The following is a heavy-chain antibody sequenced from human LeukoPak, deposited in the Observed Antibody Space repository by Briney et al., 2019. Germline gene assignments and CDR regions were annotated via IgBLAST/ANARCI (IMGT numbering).Heavy chain of an antibody. CDR3: AKDDHYGSGSYWGSFDY. CDR1: GFTFSSYA. Sequence: GGSLRLSCAASGFTFSSYAMSWVRQAPGKGLEWVSAISGSGGSTYYADSVKGRFTISRDNSKNTLYLQMNSLRAEDTAAYYCAKDDHYGSGSYWGSFDYWGQGTLVTVSS. CDR2: ISGSGGST. V-gene: IGHV3-23*01. J-gene: IGHJ4*02. D-gene: IGHD3-10*01.